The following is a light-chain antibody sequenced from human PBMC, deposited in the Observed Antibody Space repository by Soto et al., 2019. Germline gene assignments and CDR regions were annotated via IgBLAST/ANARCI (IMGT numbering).Light chain of an antibody. V-gene: IGKV1-9*01. CDR1: EDIRSS. CDR2: TVS. CDR3: QQFNSSPFT. Sequence: DIQLTQSPSFLSASVGDRLTITCRASEDIRSSLAWYQQKPGKAPNLLIDTVSTLQSGVPSRFSGSRSGTEFTLTISSLQPEDFATYYCQQFNSSPFTFGGGTKVEI. J-gene: IGKJ4*01.